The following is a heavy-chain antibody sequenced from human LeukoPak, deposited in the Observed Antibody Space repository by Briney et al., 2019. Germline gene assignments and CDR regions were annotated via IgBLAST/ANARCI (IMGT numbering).Heavy chain of an antibody. D-gene: IGHD3/OR15-3a*01. J-gene: IGHJ6*03. V-gene: IGHV1-2*02. CDR1: GYTFTGYY. Sequence: ASVKVSCKASGYTFTGYYMHWVRQAPGQGLEWMGWINPNSGGTNYAQKLQGRVTMTRDTSISTAYMELSRLRSDDTAVYYCARGQRGPEYYYYMDVWGKGTTVTISS. CDR2: INPNSGGT. CDR3: ARGQRGPEYYYYMDV.